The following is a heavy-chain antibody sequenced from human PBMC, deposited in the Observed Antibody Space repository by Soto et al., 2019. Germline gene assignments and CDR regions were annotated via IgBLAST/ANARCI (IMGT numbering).Heavy chain of an antibody. CDR2: ISSSSTTK. J-gene: IGHJ5*02. CDR1: GFTFSIYS. Sequence: GGSLRLSCGASGFTFSIYSMNWVRQAPGKGLEWVSYISSSSTTKYYADSVKGRFTISRDNAKNSLYLQMNSLRAEDTAVYYCARDGCSGSNCLNWFDPWGQGTLVTVSS. D-gene: IGHD2-15*01. V-gene: IGHV3-48*01. CDR3: ARDGCSGSNCLNWFDP.